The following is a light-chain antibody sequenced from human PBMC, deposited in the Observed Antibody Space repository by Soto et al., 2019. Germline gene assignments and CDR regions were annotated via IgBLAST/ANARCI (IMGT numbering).Light chain of an antibody. CDR1: QSVSSY. J-gene: IGKJ1*01. CDR3: QQRRYWPVT. CDR2: DAS. Sequence: VLTQSPAILSMSPAERATLSCRASQSVSSYFAWYQQKPGQAPRLLIYDASNRATGVPARFSGSGSGTDFTLTISSLEPEEFAVYYCQQRRYWPVTFGQGTKVEIK. V-gene: IGKV3-11*01.